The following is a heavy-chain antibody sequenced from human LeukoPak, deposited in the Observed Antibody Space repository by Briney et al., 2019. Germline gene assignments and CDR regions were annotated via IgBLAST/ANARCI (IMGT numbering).Heavy chain of an antibody. CDR2: INPNSGGT. D-gene: IGHD6-13*01. CDR3: AREIGQQPHIPFDY. J-gene: IGHJ4*02. CDR1: GYTFTGYS. Sequence: ASVKVSCKASGYTFTGYSMHWVRQAPGQGLEWMGWINPNSGGTNYAQKFQGRVTMTRDTSISTAYMELSRLRSDDTAVYYCAREIGQQPHIPFDYWGQGTLVTVSS. V-gene: IGHV1-2*02.